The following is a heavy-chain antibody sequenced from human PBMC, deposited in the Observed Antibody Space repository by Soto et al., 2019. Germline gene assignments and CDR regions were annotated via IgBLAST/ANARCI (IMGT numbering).Heavy chain of an antibody. CDR1: GYTLTNFG. V-gene: IGHV1-18*01. CDR3: ARDQRRDYDFWSGYSQGFDV. Sequence: ASVKVSCKTSGYTLTNFGVTWVRRAPGQGLEWMGWISAYTDNTNYAQKFQGRVTITRDTSASTAYMDLSTLNSADTAVYYCARDQRRDYDFWSGYSQGFDVWGQGTTVTVSS. J-gene: IGHJ6*02. D-gene: IGHD3-3*01. CDR2: ISAYTDNT.